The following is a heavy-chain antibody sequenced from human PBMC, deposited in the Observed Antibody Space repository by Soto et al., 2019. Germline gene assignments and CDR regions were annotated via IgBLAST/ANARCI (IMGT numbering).Heavy chain of an antibody. J-gene: IGHJ4*02. D-gene: IGHD1-26*01. CDR2: IYYSGST. CDR1: GGSISSYY. Sequence: PSVTLSLTCTVSGGSISSYYWSWIRQPPGKGLEWIGYIYYSGSTNYNPSLKSRVTISVDTSKNQFSLKLSSVTAADTDVYYCARDSGSYFDYWGQGTLVNVSS. CDR3: ARDSGSYFDY. V-gene: IGHV4-59*01.